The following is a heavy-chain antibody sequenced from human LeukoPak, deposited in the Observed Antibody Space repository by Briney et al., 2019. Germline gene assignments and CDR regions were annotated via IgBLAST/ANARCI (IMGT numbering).Heavy chain of an antibody. V-gene: IGHV1-69*05. CDR3: ARDRLSGCSSTSCYDAFDI. D-gene: IGHD2-2*01. CDR2: IIRILGTT. J-gene: IGHJ3*02. Sequence: SVKVSCKASGGTFSSYAISWVRQAPGQGLEWMGGIIRILGTTNYAQNFQGRVTITTDESTSTAYMELSSLRSEDTAVYYCARDRLSGCSSTSCYDAFDIWGQGTMVTVSS. CDR1: GGTFSSYA.